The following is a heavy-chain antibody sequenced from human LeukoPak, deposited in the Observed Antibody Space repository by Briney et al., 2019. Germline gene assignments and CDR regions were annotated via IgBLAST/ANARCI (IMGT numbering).Heavy chain of an antibody. D-gene: IGHD6-19*01. CDR1: GFTFSNAW. CDR2: INHSGST. Sequence: GSLRLSCAASGFTFSNAWMSWVRQPPGKGLEWIGEINHSGSTNYNPSLKSRVTISVDTSKNQFSLKLSSVTAAGTAVYYCARQWGSSGWYAEFDYWGQGTLVTVSS. V-gene: IGHV4-34*01. CDR3: ARQWGSSGWYAEFDY. J-gene: IGHJ4*02.